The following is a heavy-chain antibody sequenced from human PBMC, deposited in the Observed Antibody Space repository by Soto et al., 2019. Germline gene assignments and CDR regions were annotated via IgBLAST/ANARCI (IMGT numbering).Heavy chain of an antibody. J-gene: IGHJ5*02. CDR1: GGSISSTVYY. D-gene: IGHD3-22*01. CDR3: ARGRTTMTVSFSSRGGKWFDP. V-gene: IGHV4-39*01. Sequence: SETLSLTCSVSGGSISSTVYYWGWIRLPPGKGLEWIGSIYNSGSTYYNPSLRSRVTISVDTSKNLFSLRLSSVTAADTAVYYCARGRTTMTVSFSSRGGKWFDPWGQGPLVTFST. CDR2: IYNSGST.